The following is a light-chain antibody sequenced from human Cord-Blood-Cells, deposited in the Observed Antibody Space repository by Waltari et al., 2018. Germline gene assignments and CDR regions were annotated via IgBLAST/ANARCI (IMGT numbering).Light chain of an antibody. CDR3: SSYTSSSTLYV. V-gene: IGLV2-14*01. CDR2: EVS. CDR1: SSDVGGYNS. J-gene: IGLJ1*01. Sequence: QSALTQPASVSGSPGQSITISCPGPSSDVGGYNSVPWYQQHPGKAPKLVIYEVSNRPSGVSNRFSGSKSGNTASLTISGLQAEDEADYYCSSYTSSSTLYVFGTGTKVTVL.